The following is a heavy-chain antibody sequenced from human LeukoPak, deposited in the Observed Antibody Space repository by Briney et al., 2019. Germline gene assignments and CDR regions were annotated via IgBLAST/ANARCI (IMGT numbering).Heavy chain of an antibody. V-gene: IGHV3-33*01. CDR1: GFTFSTYG. J-gene: IGHJ3*01. CDR2: IWYDASKK. D-gene: IGHD6-25*01. Sequence: GWSLRLSCAASGFTFSTYGMHWVRQAPGKGLEWVAVIWYDASKKYYADSVKGRFAISRDNSKNTLYLQMDSLRAEDTAVYYCARCTAAEAFDVWGQGTMVTVSS. CDR3: ARCTAAEAFDV.